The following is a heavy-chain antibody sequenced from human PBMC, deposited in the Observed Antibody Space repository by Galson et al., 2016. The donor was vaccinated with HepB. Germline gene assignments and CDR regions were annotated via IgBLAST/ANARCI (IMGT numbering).Heavy chain of an antibody. D-gene: IGHD2-21*01. V-gene: IGHV3-30-3*01. Sequence: SLRLSCAASGFTFSSYAMHWVRQAPGKGLEWVAVILYDGTYKYYADSVKGRFTISRDNSKNTLDLHMNSLRAEDTAVYYCVRDETVVNTPIYSELDYWGPGSLVAVS. CDR1: GFTFSSYA. J-gene: IGHJ4*02. CDR3: VRDETVVNTPIYSELDY. CDR2: ILYDGTYK.